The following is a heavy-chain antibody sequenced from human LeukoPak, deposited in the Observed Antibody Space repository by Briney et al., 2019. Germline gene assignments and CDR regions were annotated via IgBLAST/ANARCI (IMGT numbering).Heavy chain of an antibody. CDR3: AKSIWFGELHFDY. J-gene: IGHJ4*02. V-gene: IGHV3-23*01. Sequence: PGGSLRLSCAASGFTFSSYAMSWVRQAPGKGLEWVSAISGSGGSTYYADSVKGRFTISRDNSKNTLYLQMNSLRAEDAAVYYCAKSIWFGELHFDYWGQGTLVTVSS. CDR1: GFTFSSYA. CDR2: ISGSGGST. D-gene: IGHD3-10*01.